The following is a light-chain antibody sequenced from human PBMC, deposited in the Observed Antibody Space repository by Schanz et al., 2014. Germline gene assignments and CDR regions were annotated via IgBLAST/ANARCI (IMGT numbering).Light chain of an antibody. J-gene: IGKJ2*01. V-gene: IGKV3-20*01. Sequence: VMTQSPATLSVSPGESATLSCRASQSVSSNLAWYQQKPGQAPRLLIYGASSRATGIPDRFSGSGSGTDFTLTISRLEPEDFAVYYCQQYGDSPYTFGQGTKLEIK. CDR2: GAS. CDR1: QSVSSN. CDR3: QQYGDSPYT.